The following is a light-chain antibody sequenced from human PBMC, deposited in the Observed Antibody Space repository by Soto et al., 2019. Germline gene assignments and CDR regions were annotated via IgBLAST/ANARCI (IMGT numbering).Light chain of an antibody. J-gene: IGLJ1*01. V-gene: IGLV1-40*01. CDR3: QSYDSSLSVLYI. CDR2: GNI. CDR1: NSNIGAGYE. Sequence: QSVLTQPPSVSGAAGQRVIISCTGSNSNIGAGYEVHWFQQLPGTAPKLLIYGNINRPSGVPDRFSGSKSGTSASLAITGLQPEDEADYYCQSYDSSLSVLYIFGTGTKVTVL.